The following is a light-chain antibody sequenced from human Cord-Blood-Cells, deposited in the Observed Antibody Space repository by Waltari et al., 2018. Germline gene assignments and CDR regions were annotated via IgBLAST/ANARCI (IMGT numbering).Light chain of an antibody. J-gene: IGKJ1*01. Sequence: DIVMTQSPDSLAVSLGERATINCKSSQSVLYSSNNKNYLAWYQQKPGRPPKLLIYWASTRESGVPDRFSGSGSGTDFTLTISSLQAEDVAVYYCQQYYSTPLTFGQGP. V-gene: IGKV4-1*01. CDR2: WAS. CDR1: QSVLYSSNNKNY. CDR3: QQYYSTPLT.